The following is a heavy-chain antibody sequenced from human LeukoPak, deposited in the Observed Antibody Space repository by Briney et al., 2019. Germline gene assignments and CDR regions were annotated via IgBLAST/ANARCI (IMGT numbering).Heavy chain of an antibody. CDR2: FDPEDGET. Sequence: ASVTVSYKVSGYTLTELSMHWVRQAPGKGLEGMGGFDPEDGETIYAQKFQGRVTMTEDTSTDTAYMELSSLRSEDTAVYYCATVDRSPDYWGQGTLVTVSS. CDR1: GYTLTELS. D-gene: IGHD3-22*01. J-gene: IGHJ4*02. V-gene: IGHV1-24*01. CDR3: ATVDRSPDY.